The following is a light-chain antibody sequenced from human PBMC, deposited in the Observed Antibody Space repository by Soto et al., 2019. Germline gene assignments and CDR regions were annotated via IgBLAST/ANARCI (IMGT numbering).Light chain of an antibody. J-gene: IGLJ3*02. CDR1: SSNIGAGYD. CDR3: QSYDSSLSAL. CDR2: GNS. Sequence: QSVLTQPPSVSGAPGQRVTISCTGSSSNIGAGYDVHWYQQLPGTAPKLLIYGNSNRRSGVPDRFSGSKSGTSASLAITGLQAEDEADYYCQSYDSSLSALFGGGTQLTVL. V-gene: IGLV1-40*01.